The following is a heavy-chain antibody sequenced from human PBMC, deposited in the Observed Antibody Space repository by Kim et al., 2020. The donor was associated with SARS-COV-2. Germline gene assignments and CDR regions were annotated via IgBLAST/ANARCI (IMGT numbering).Heavy chain of an antibody. D-gene: IGHD6-19*01. V-gene: IGHV3-74*01. CDR2: INSDGSIT. CDR3: ARRAYSSGWWYFDY. J-gene: IGHJ4*02. CDR1: GFTFSSYW. Sequence: GGSLRLSYAASGFTFSSYWMHWVRQAPGKGLVWVSRINSDGSITSYADSVKGRFTISRDNAKNTLYLQMNSLRAEDTAVYYCARRAYSSGWWYFDYWGQGTLVTVSS.